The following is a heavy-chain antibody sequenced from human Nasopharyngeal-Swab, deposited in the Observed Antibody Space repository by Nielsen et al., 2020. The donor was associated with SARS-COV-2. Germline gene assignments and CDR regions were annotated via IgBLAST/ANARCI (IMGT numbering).Heavy chain of an antibody. Sequence: GESLKISCAASGFTFSSYWMHWVRQAPGKGLVWVSAISGSGGSTYYADSVKGRFTISRDNSKNTLYLQMNSLRAEDTAVYYCAKMGGGSKSDYYYYGMDVWGQGTTVTVSS. CDR2: ISGSGGST. V-gene: IGHV3-23*01. D-gene: IGHD2-15*01. J-gene: IGHJ6*02. CDR3: AKMGGGSKSDYYYYGMDV. CDR1: GFTFSSYW.